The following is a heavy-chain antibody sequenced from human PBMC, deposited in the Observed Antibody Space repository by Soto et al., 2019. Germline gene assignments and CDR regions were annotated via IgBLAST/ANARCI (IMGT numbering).Heavy chain of an antibody. CDR1: GGSISSYY. V-gene: IGHV4-59*01. CDR3: ARVSGSGWRYNWFDP. J-gene: IGHJ5*02. D-gene: IGHD6-19*01. CDR2: IYYSGST. Sequence: SETLSLTCTVSGGSISSYYWSWIRQPPGKGLEWIGYIYYSGSTNYNPSLKSRVTISVDTSKNQFSLKLSSVTAADTAVYYCARVSGSGWRYNWFDPWGQGTLVTVSS.